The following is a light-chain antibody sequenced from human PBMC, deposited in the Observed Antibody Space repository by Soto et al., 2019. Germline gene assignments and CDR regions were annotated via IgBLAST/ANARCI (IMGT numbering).Light chain of an antibody. Sequence: EIVINRSSSTLSGSRGDSATXSCRASHSVSSDLAWYQHKPGHAPSLLIYYTSTSATCFPARFSSRGSNTEFTLTISSLQSEDSAFYYSQQYNKSPITFGQWTLMEIK. J-gene: IGKJ5*01. CDR3: QQYNKSPIT. V-gene: IGKV3-15*01. CDR1: HSVSSD. CDR2: YTS.